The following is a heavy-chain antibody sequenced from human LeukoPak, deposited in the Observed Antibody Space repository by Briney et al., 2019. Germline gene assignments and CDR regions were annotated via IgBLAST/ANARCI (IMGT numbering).Heavy chain of an antibody. V-gene: IGHV3-53*01. CDR2: IYSGGST. CDR3: ARGPPVDTAMVVYFDY. D-gene: IGHD5-18*01. CDR1: GFTVSSNY. Sequence: GGSLRLSCAASGFTVSSNYMSWVRQAPGKGLEWVSVIYSGGSTYYADSVKGRFTISRDNSKNTLYPQMNSLRAEDTAVYYCARGPPVDTAMVVYFDYWGQGTLVTVSS. J-gene: IGHJ4*02.